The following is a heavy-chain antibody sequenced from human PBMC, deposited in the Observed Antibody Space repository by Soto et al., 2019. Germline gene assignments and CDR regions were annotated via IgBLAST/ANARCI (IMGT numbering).Heavy chain of an antibody. CDR1: GFTFSSYA. Sequence: EVQLLESGGGLVQPGGSLRLSCAASGFTFSSYAMSWVRQAPGKGLEWVSAISGSGGSTYYADSVKGRFTISRDNSKNTLYLQMNSLRAEDTAVYYCAKVGGYCSGGSCYFVAPGAFDIWGQGTMVTVSS. D-gene: IGHD2-15*01. V-gene: IGHV3-23*01. CDR3: AKVGGYCSGGSCYFVAPGAFDI. J-gene: IGHJ3*02. CDR2: ISGSGGST.